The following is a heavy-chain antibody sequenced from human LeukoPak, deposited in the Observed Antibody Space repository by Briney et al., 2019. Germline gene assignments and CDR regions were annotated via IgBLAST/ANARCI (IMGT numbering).Heavy chain of an antibody. CDR1: GGSISNYY. CDR2: IYYTGIT. Sequence: SETLSLTCTVSGGSISNYYWSWIRQPPGKGLEWIAYIYYTGITNYNPSLKSRVTISLDTSKNSFSLRLTSVTATDTAVYYCARGAMEGYCSSTSCSPDFDYWGQGTLVTVSS. J-gene: IGHJ4*02. CDR3: ARGAMEGYCSSTSCSPDFDY. D-gene: IGHD2-2*01. V-gene: IGHV4-59*08.